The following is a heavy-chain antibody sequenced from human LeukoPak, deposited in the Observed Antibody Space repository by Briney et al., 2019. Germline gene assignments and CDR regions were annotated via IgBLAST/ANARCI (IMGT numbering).Heavy chain of an antibody. J-gene: IGHJ4*02. D-gene: IGHD1-26*01. CDR1: GYTFTSYY. CDR2: INPNAGTT. CDR3: AREGGIVGATRSDY. Sequence: GASVKVSCKASGYTFTSYYMHWVRQAPGQGLEGMGIINPNAGTTSYAQKFQGRVTMTTDTSTSTAYMELRSLRSDDTAVYYCAREGGIVGATRSDYWGQGTLVTVSS. V-gene: IGHV1-46*01.